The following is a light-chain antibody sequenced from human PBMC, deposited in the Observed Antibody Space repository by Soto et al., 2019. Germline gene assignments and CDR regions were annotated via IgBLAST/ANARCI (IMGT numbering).Light chain of an antibody. CDR2: DVS. CDR1: SSDVGGYNY. CDR3: SSYTSSSPPYV. V-gene: IGLV2-14*01. J-gene: IGLJ1*01. Sequence: QSALTQPASVSGSPGQSITISCTGTSSDVGGYNYVPWYQQHPGKAPKLMIYDVSNRPSGVSNRFSGSKSGNTASLTISGLQAEDEADYYCSSYTSSSPPYVFGTGTKLTVL.